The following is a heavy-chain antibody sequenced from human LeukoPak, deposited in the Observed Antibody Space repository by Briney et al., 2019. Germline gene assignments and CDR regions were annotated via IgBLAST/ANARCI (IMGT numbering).Heavy chain of an antibody. CDR1: GGSISSSSYY. V-gene: IGHV4-39*07. Sequence: PWETLSHTCTVSGGSISSSSYYGGWIRQPPGKGLEWIGNIYYGGSTYYNPSLKSRVTISVHTSKNQFSLKLSSVTAADTAVYYCAGTTKTAVAGTPAWFDPWGQGTLVTVSS. D-gene: IGHD6-19*01. CDR2: IYYGGST. CDR3: AGTTKTAVAGTPAWFDP. J-gene: IGHJ5*02.